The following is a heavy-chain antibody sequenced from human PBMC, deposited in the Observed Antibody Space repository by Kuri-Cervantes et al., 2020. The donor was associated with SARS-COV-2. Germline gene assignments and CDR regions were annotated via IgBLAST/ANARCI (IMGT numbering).Heavy chain of an antibody. CDR2: INAGNGNT. CDR3: ASVSYCSSTSCHIYYYYGMDV. J-gene: IGHJ6*02. D-gene: IGHD2-2*01. CDR1: GYTFISYA. V-gene: IGHV1-3*01. Sequence: SVKVSCKASGYTFISYAMHWVRQAPGQRLEWMGWINAGNGNTKYSQKFQGRVTITRDTSASTAYMELSSLRSEDTAVYYCASVSYCSSTSCHIYYYYGMDVWGQGTTVTVYS.